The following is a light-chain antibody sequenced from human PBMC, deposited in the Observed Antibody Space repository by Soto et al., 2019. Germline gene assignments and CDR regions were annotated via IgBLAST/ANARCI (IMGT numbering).Light chain of an antibody. CDR3: QQSYSTPWT. CDR2: AAS. J-gene: IGKJ1*01. Sequence: DIQMAQSPSSLSASVGYRVTITCRASQSISSYLNWYQQKPGKAPKLLIYAASSLQSGVPSRFSGSGSGTDFTLTISSLQPEDFATYYCQQSYSTPWTFGQGTKGDIK. V-gene: IGKV1-39*01. CDR1: QSISSY.